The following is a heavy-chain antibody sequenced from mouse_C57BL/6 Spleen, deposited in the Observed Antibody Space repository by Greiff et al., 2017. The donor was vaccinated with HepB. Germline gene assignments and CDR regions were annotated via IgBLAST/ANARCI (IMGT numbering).Heavy chain of an antibody. CDR3: ARRQLRLRYFDY. CDR2: ISSGGSYT. Sequence: EVHLVESGGDLVKPGGSLKLSCVASGFTFSSYGMSWVRQTPDKRLEWVATISSGGSYTYYPDSVKGRFTISRDNAKNTLYLQMSSLKSEDTAMYYCARRQLRLRYFDYWGQGTTLTVSS. CDR1: GFTFSSYG. V-gene: IGHV5-6*01. J-gene: IGHJ2*01. D-gene: IGHD3-2*02.